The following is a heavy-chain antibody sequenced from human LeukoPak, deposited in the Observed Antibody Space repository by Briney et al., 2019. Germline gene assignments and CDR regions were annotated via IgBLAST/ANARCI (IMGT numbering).Heavy chain of an antibody. CDR3: AKEDSSGYYFDY. CDR2: ISWNSGSI. D-gene: IGHD3-22*01. CDR1: GFTFDDYA. Sequence: GRSLRLSCAASGFTFDDYAMHWVRQAPGKSLERVSGISWNSGSIGYADSVKGRFTISRDNAKNSLYLQMNILRAEDTALYYCAKEDSSGYYFDYWGQGTLVTVSS. J-gene: IGHJ4*02. V-gene: IGHV3-9*01.